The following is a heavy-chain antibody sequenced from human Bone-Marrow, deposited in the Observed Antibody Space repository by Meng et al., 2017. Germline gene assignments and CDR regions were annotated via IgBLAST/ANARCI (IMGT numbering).Heavy chain of an antibody. D-gene: IGHD1-26*01. V-gene: IGHV3-7*01. J-gene: IGHJ6*02. CDR1: GFTFSSYW. CDR3: ARGDPSGSYYYYYYGMDV. CDR2: IKQDGSEK. Sequence: GESLKISCAASGFTFSSYWMSWVRQAPGKGLEWVANIKQDGSEKYYVDSVKGRFTISRDNAKNSLYLQMNSLRAEDTAVYYCARGDPSGSYYYYYYGMDVWGQGTTVTVSS.